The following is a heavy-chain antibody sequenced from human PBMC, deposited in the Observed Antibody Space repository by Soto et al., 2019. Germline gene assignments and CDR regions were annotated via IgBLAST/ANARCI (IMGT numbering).Heavy chain of an antibody. CDR1: GGFISSYY. CDR3: AIVGQRRVRRYFDY. CDR2: IYYSGST. V-gene: IGHV4-59*01. Sequence: PSETLSLTCTVSGGFISSYYWSWIRQPPGKGLEWIGYIYYSGSTNYNPSLKSRVTISVDTSKNQFSLKLSSVTAADTAVYYCAIVGQRRVRRYFDYWGQGILVTVSS. D-gene: IGHD6-13*01. J-gene: IGHJ4*02.